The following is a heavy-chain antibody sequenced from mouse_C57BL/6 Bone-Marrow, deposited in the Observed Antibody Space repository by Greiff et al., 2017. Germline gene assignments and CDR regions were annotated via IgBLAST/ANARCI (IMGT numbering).Heavy chain of an antibody. V-gene: IGHV1-7*01. CDR1: GYTFTSYW. Sequence: VMLVESGAELAKPGASVKLSCKASGYTFTSYWMHWVKQRPGQGLEWIGYINPSSGYTKYNQKFKDKATLTADKSASMADMQLSSLTYEDSAVYYCARRGSEVWFAYWGQGTLVTVSA. CDR2: INPSSGYT. CDR3: ARRGSEVWFAY. J-gene: IGHJ3*01.